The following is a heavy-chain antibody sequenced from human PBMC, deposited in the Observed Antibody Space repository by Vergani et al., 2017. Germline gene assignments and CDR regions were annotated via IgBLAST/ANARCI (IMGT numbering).Heavy chain of an antibody. Sequence: EVQLVESGGGLVQPGGSLRLSCAASGFTFSSYWMSWVRQAPGKGLEWVANIKQDGSEKYYVDSVKGRFTISRDNAKNSLYLQMNSLRAEDTAVYYCARCVWWSSPYGMDVWGQGTTVTVSS. CDR1: GFTFSSYW. J-gene: IGHJ6*02. D-gene: IGHD2-21*01. V-gene: IGHV3-7*04. CDR3: ARCVWWSSPYGMDV. CDR2: IKQDGSEK.